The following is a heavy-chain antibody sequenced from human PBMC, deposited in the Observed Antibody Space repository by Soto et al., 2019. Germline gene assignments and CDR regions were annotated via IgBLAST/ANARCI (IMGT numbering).Heavy chain of an antibody. D-gene: IGHD1-1*01. J-gene: IGHJ4*02. Sequence: SETLSLTCAVYGGSFSGYYWSWIRQPPGKGLEWIGEINHSGSTNYNPSLKSRVTISVDTSKNQFSLKLSSVTAADTAVYYCARGEAPGTQNYWGQGTLVTVSS. CDR1: GGSFSGYY. CDR3: ARGEAPGTQNY. CDR2: INHSGST. V-gene: IGHV4-34*01.